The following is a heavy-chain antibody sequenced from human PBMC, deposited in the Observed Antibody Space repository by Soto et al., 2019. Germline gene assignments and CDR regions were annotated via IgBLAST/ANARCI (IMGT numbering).Heavy chain of an antibody. CDR1: GFTFDDYA. Sequence: EVQLVESGGGLVQPGRSLRLSCAGSGFTFDDYAMHWVRQAPGKALAWVSGISWNSGSIGYADSVKGRFTISRDNAKNSLYLQMNSLRADDTAVYYCAKALYSSCWYFNDAFDIWGQGTMVTVSS. CDR2: ISWNSGSI. CDR3: AKALYSSCWYFNDAFDI. J-gene: IGHJ3*02. D-gene: IGHD6-13*01. V-gene: IGHV3-9*01.